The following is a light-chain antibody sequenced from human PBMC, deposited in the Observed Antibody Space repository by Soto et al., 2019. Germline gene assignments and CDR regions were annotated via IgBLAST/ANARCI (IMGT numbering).Light chain of an antibody. CDR2: PAS. J-gene: IGKJ4*01. CDR1: QGIGVY. CDR3: QKYNSAPLT. Sequence: DIQMTQSPSSLSASLRDRVTITCRASQGIGVYLAWFQQKPGKVPKLLIYPASALQSGVPSRFSGSGSGTDFTLTISSLQPEDFSTYYCQKYNSAPLTFDGGTKVEIK. V-gene: IGKV1-27*01.